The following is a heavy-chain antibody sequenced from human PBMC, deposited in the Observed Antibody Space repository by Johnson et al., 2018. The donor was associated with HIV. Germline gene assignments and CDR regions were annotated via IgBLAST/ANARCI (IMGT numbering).Heavy chain of an antibody. CDR3: ERDGVRDGVRIHAFDI. Sequence: VQLVESGGGVVQPGRSLRLSCTASRFTFADYAMSWVRQAPGKGLEWVGFIRSKASGGTTDYAAPVPGRFTISRDDSKNTLYLQMNSLRAEDTAVYDCERDGVRDGVRIHAFDIWGQGTMVTVSS. CDR1: RFTFADYA. D-gene: IGHD2/OR15-2a*01. CDR2: IRSKASGGTT. J-gene: IGHJ3*02. V-gene: IGHV3-49*04.